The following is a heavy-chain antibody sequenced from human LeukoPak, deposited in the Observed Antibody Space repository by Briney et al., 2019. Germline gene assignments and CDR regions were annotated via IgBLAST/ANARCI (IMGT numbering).Heavy chain of an antibody. D-gene: IGHD3-3*01. J-gene: IGHJ6*03. V-gene: IGHV1-46*01. Sequence: ASVKVSCKASGYTFTSYYMHWVRQAPGQGLEWMGIINPSGGSTSYAQKFQGRVTMTRDMSTSTVYMELSSLRSEDTAVYYCARDLYYDFWSGYYPGGYYYYYMDVWGEGTTVTVSS. CDR1: GYTFTSYY. CDR3: ARDLYYDFWSGYYPGGYYYYYMDV. CDR2: INPSGGST.